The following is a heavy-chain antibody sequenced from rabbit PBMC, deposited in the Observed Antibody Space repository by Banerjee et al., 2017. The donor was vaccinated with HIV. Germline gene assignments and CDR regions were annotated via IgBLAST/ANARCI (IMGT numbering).Heavy chain of an antibody. CDR3: ARDLAGVIGWNFNL. D-gene: IGHD4-1*01. CDR1: GFDFSTYY. Sequence: QEQLKETGGGLVQPGGSLTLSCKASGFDFSTYYMTWVRQAPGKGLEWIGFIDPVFGTTYYATWVNGRFTISSNTNQNTVSLQMTSLTAADTATYFCARDLAGVIGWNFNLWGQGTLVTVS. J-gene: IGHJ4*01. V-gene: IGHV1S47*01. CDR2: IDPVFGTT.